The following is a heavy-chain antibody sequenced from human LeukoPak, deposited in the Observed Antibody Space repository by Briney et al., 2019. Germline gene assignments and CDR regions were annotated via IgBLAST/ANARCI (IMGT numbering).Heavy chain of an antibody. CDR2: ISSSGSTI. Sequence: GGSLRLSCAASGFSFSDYYMSWIRQAPGKGLEWVSYISSSGSTIYYADSVKGRFTISRDNSKNTLYLQMNSLRAEDTAVYYCAKATGTFYYFDYWGQGTLDTVSS. CDR1: GFSFSDYY. D-gene: IGHD1-1*01. J-gene: IGHJ4*02. CDR3: AKATGTFYYFDY. V-gene: IGHV3-11*01.